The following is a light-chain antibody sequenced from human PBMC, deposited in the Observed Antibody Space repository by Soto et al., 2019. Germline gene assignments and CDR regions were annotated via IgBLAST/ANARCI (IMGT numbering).Light chain of an antibody. CDR3: QQYGGTPPIT. CDR2: GAS. CDR1: QKFSSRY. Sequence: DIALTQSPCTLSLSPGERATLSCRASQKFSSRYLAWYLQKPGQSPRFLIYGASSRDTGIPDRFSGGGSGTDFTLTISRLEPEDFAVYYWQQYGGTPPITFGQGTRLEIK. J-gene: IGKJ5*01. V-gene: IGKV3-20*01.